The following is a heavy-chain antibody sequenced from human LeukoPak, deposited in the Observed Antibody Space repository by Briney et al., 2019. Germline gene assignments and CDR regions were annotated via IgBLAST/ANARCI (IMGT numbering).Heavy chain of an antibody. CDR3: ARTVGIQLWYLDY. Sequence: SETLSLTCTVSGGSISSSSYYWGWIRQPPGKGLEWIGSIYYSGSTYYNPSLKSRVTISVDTSKNQFSLKLSSVTAAGTAVYYCARTVGIQLWYLDYWGQGTLVTVSS. V-gene: IGHV4-39*07. CDR1: GGSISSSSYY. D-gene: IGHD5-18*01. J-gene: IGHJ4*02. CDR2: IYYSGST.